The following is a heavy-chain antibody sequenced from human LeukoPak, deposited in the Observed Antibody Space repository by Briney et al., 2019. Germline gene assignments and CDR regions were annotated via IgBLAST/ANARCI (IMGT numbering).Heavy chain of an antibody. CDR2: MNPNSGNT. D-gene: IGHD3-22*01. CDR1: GYTFTSYD. V-gene: IGHV1-8*01. J-gene: IGHJ4*02. Sequence: ASVKVSCKASGYTFTSYDINWVRPATGQGLEWMGWMNPNSGNTGYAQKFQGRVTMTRNTSISTAYMELSSLRSDDTAVYYCARPSETYYYDSSGTELDYWGQGTLVTVSS. CDR3: ARPSETYYYDSSGTELDY.